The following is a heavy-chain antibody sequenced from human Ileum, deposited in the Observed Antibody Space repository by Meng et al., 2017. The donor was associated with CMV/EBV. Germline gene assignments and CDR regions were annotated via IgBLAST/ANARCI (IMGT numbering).Heavy chain of an antibody. CDR1: GDSVNSTNW. D-gene: IGHD4-11*01. CDR2: IYHSGHT. J-gene: IGHJ5*02. Sequence: GDSVNSTNWWDWDRQTPGKGLEWIGEIYHSGHTEYNPSLRSRVTITLTKAKNQFSLNLTSVTAADTAVYYCTRGGPTTITTFYFDPWGQGALVTVSS. V-gene: IGHV4-4*02. CDR3: TRGGPTTITTFYFDP.